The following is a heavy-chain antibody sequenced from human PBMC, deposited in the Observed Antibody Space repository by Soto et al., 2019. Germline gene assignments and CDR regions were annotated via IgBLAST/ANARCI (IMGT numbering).Heavy chain of an antibody. CDR3: TAGSPFNY. CDR2: IKGKPDGGAT. V-gene: IGHV3-15*01. CDR1: GFTFNTAW. Sequence: GGSLRLSCAASGFTFNTAWLTWVRQAPGKGLEWVGRIKGKPDGGATDYAALVEGRFMISRGDSQNTVFLQMNSLKTDDTAVYYCTAGSPFNYWGPGTLVTVS. J-gene: IGHJ4*02.